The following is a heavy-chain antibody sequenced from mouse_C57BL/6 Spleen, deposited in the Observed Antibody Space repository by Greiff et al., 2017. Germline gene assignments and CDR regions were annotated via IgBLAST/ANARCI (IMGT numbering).Heavy chain of an antibody. CDR2: IYPGSGNT. D-gene: IGHD1-1*01. V-gene: IGHV1-76*01. CDR3: AISGIITTVVAGNY. Sequence: LQESGAELVRPGASVKLSCKASGYTFTDYYINWVKQRPGQGLEWIARIYPGSGNTYYNEKFKGKATLTAEKSSSTAYMQLSSLTSEDSAVYYCAISGIITTVVAGNYWGQGTTLTVSS. J-gene: IGHJ2*01. CDR1: GYTFTDYY.